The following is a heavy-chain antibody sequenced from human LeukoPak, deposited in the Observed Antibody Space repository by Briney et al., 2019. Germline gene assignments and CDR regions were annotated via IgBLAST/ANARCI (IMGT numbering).Heavy chain of an antibody. D-gene: IGHD2-15*01. CDR3: ATRCFGGRESYYYYGMDV. CDR1: GYSFTSYW. V-gene: IGHV5-51*01. Sequence: GESLKISCKGSGYSFTSYWIGWVRQLPGKGLEWMGIIYPGDSDTRYSPSFQGQVTISADKSISTAYLQWSSLKASDTAMYYCATRCFGGRESYYYYGMDVWGQGTTVTVSS. J-gene: IGHJ6*02. CDR2: IYPGDSDT.